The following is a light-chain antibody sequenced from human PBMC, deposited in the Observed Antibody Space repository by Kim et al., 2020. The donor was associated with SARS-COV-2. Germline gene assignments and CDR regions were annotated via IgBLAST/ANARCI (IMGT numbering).Light chain of an antibody. V-gene: IGKV3-11*01. CDR3: QQRSNWPLT. J-gene: IGKJ4*01. CDR1: QSVSSY. CDR2: DAS. Sequence: LSPGERATHSCRASQSVSSYLAWDQQKPGQAPRLLIYDASNRATGIPARFSGSGSGTDFTLTISGLEPEDFAVYYCQQRSNWPLTFGGGTKVDIK.